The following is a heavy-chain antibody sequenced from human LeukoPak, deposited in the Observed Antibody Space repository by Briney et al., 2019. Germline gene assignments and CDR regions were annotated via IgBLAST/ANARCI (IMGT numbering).Heavy chain of an antibody. J-gene: IGHJ4*02. D-gene: IGHD6-19*01. V-gene: IGHV3-23*01. Sequence: GGTLRLSCIASGFTFSTYGMSWVRQAPGKGLEWVSAISGSGGSTYYADSVKGRFTISRDNSKNTLYLQMNSLRAEDTAVYYCATPDIAVAGKAFDYWGQGTLVTVSS. CDR2: ISGSGGST. CDR3: ATPDIAVAGKAFDY. CDR1: GFTFSTYG.